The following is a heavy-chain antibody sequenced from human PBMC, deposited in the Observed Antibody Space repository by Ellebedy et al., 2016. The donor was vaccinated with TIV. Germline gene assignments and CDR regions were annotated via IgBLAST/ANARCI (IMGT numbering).Heavy chain of an antibody. D-gene: IGHD3-10*01. J-gene: IGHJ6*02. CDR2: MKPDGSEK. CDR3: VGVVGIDVVRGLIYPSAYYGMGV. CDR1: GFTFGSYW. V-gene: IGHV3-7*01. Sequence: GESLKISCAASGFTFGSYWMSWVRQAPGKGLEWVATMKPDGSEKYYLDSVKGRFNISRDNANNSLYLQMNSLRAEDTAVYYCVGVVGIDVVRGLIYPSAYYGMGVWGQGTTVTVSS.